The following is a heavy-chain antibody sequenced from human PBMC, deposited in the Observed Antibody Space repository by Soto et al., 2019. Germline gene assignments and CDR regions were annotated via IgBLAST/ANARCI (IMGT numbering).Heavy chain of an antibody. Sequence: QVQLVQSGTEVKKPGASVKVSCKASGYTFTSYGIHWVRQAPGQRLEWMGWINAANGDTKYSPKFQGRVTITRDPSASTAHMELSSLRSEDTAVYYCVRRHVSATGIDCFDPWGQGTLVTVSS. CDR2: INAANGDT. CDR3: VRRHVSATGIDCFDP. J-gene: IGHJ5*02. D-gene: IGHD6-13*01. V-gene: IGHV1-3*01. CDR1: GYTFTSYG.